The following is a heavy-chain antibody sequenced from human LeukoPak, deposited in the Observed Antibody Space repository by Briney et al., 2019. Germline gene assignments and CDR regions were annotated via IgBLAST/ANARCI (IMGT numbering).Heavy chain of an antibody. J-gene: IGHJ4*02. CDR2: IKQDGSEK. CDR1: GLTFSSYW. D-gene: IGHD6-13*01. CDR3: ARWGVKAAKYYFDY. Sequence: GGSLRLSCAASGLTFSSYWMSWVRQAPGKGLEWVANIKQDGSEKYYVDSVKGRFTISRDNAKNSLYLQMNSLRAEDTAVYYCARWGVKAAKYYFDYWGQGTLVTVSS. V-gene: IGHV3-7*01.